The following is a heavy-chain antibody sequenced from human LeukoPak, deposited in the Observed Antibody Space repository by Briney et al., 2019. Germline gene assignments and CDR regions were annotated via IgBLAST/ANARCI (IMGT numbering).Heavy chain of an antibody. CDR2: IYHSGST. J-gene: IGHJ4*02. Sequence: PSETLSLTCAVSGYSITSGFYWGWIRQPPGKGLEWIGSIYHSGSTYYNPSLKSRVTISVDTSKNQFSLKLSSVTAADTAVYYCARMTPLVGRSGYYDYWGQGTLVTVSS. CDR1: GYSITSGFY. D-gene: IGHD2-8*02. V-gene: IGHV4-38-2*01. CDR3: ARMTPLVGRSGYYDY.